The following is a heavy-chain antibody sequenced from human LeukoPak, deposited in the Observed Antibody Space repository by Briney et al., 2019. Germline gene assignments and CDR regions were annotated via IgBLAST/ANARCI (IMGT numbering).Heavy chain of an antibody. CDR2: INPNSGGT. CDR1: GYTFTGYY. J-gene: IGHJ4*02. V-gene: IGHV1-2*02. D-gene: IGHD3-22*01. CDR3: ASGITLHSRFDY. Sequence: ASVKVSCKSSGYTFTGYYMHWVRQAPGQGLEWMGWINPNSGGTNYAQKFRGRVTMTRDTSISTAYMELSRLRSDDTAVYYCASGITLHSRFDYWGQGTLVTVSS.